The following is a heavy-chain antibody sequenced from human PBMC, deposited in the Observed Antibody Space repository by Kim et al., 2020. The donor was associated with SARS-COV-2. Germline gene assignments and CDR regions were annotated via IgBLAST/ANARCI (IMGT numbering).Heavy chain of an antibody. Sequence: SETLSLTCAVYGGSFSGYYWSWISQPPGKGLEWIGEINHSGSTNYNPSLKSRVTISVDTSKNQFSLKLSSETAADTAVYYCARVRTIAVAGTGVFDYWGQGTLVTVSS. CDR3: ARVRTIAVAGTGVFDY. D-gene: IGHD6-19*01. CDR2: INHSGST. J-gene: IGHJ4*02. CDR1: GGSFSGYY. V-gene: IGHV4-34*01.